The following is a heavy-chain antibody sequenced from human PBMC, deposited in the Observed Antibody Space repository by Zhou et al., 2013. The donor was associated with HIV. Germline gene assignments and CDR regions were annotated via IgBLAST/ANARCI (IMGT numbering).Heavy chain of an antibody. CDR3: ARWLSSSPLYFFDN. Sequence: QVQLVQSGAEVRKPGSSVKVSCKASGGTLNSYALTWVRQAPGQGLEWMGGIIPIFGTVNYAQKFQDRLTITTDGSTRTAYMELSGLRSEDTAVYYCARWLSSSPLYFFDNWGQGTLVTVSS. CDR1: GGTLNSYA. CDR2: IIPIFGTV. V-gene: IGHV1-69*05. D-gene: IGHD6-6*01. J-gene: IGHJ4*02.